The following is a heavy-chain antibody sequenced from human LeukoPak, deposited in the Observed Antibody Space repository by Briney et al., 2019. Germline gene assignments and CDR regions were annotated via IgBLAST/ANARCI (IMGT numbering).Heavy chain of an antibody. D-gene: IGHD6-13*01. CDR2: TYHRSTWYD. CDR1: GDSVPSNNAA. CDR3: TREVAGTGGFDY. J-gene: IGHJ4*02. V-gene: IGHV6-1*01. Sequence: SQTFPLTCAISGDSVPSNNAAWHWIRQSPSRGLEWLGRTYHRSTWYDDYVVSVRSRLTITPDISKNQVSLQLNSVTPEDTAVYYCTREVAGTGGFDYWGQGITVTVSS.